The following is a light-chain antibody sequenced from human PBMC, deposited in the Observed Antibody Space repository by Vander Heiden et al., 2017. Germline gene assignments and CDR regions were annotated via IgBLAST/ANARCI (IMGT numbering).Light chain of an antibody. V-gene: IGLV3-1*01. J-gene: IGLJ2*01. CDR2: QDS. CDR1: KLGNKY. Sequence: SYELTQPPSVSVSPGQTASITCSGDKLGNKYACWYQQRPGQSPVLVIYQDSKRPSGIPERFSGSNTGNTATLTISETQAMDEANYYCQAWDSNTAVFGGGTKLSVL. CDR3: QAWDSNTAV.